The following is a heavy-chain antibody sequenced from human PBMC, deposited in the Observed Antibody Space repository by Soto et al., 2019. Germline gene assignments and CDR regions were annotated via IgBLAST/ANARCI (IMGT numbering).Heavy chain of an antibody. J-gene: IGHJ4*02. V-gene: IGHV3-23*01. CDR2: ISGSGATT. CDR1: GFIFSNYA. Sequence: QPGGSRRLSGSASGFIFSNYAMSWVRQAPGRGLEWVSAISGSGATTYYPDSVKGRFTISRDNSKNTLYLQMNNLRADDTAVYYCTKGGIPRRYNIPKVDFDYWGQGSLVTVSS. CDR3: TKGGIPRRYNIPKVDFDY. D-gene: IGHD1-1*01.